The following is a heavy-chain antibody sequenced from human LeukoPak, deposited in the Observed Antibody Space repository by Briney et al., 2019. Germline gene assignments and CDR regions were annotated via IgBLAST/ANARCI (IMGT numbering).Heavy chain of an antibody. Sequence: GASVKVSCKASGYTFTSYYIHWVRQAPGQGLEWMGIINPSGGSTTYAQKFQGRVTITRDTSASTAYMELSSLRSEDTAVYYCARDRFHCSSTSCYSFYYFDYWGQGTLVTVSS. V-gene: IGHV1-46*01. CDR2: INPSGGST. CDR3: ARDRFHCSSTSCYSFYYFDY. J-gene: IGHJ4*02. CDR1: GYTFTSYY. D-gene: IGHD2-2*01.